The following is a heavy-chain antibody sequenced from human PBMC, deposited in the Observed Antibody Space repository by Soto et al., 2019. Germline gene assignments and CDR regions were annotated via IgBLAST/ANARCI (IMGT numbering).Heavy chain of an antibody. J-gene: IGHJ4*02. CDR2: ISAYNGNT. CDR3: ARDPHYDILTGYSGYFDY. D-gene: IGHD3-9*01. Sequence: ASVKVSCKASGYTFTSYGISWVRQAPGQGLEWMGWISAYNGNTNYAQKLQGRVTMTTDTSTSTAYMELRSLRSDDTAVYYCARDPHYDILTGYSGYFDYWGQGTLVTVSS. CDR1: GYTFTSYG. V-gene: IGHV1-18*01.